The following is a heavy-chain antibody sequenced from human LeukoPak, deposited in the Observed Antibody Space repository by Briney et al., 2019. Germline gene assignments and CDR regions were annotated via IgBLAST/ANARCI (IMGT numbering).Heavy chain of an antibody. V-gene: IGHV4-39*06. CDR3: ARDRRQHGFFDY. CDR2: VYSGGSF. CDR1: GGSIAIRNYY. Sequence: SETLSLTCAVSGGSIAIRNYYWAWIRQSPGRGLEWLVSVYSGGSFYYDPSLKRRLNILVDMSKNRFALNLTSVTAADTAVYYCARDRRQHGFFDYWGRGILATISS. D-gene: IGHD5-24*01. J-gene: IGHJ4*02.